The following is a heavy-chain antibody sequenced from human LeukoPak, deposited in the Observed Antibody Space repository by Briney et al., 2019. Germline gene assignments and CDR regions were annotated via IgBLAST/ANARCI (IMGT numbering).Heavy chain of an antibody. J-gene: IGHJ4*02. D-gene: IGHD3-10*01. CDR2: IKPDGSDK. Sequence: PGGSLRLSCAVSGFNFGSYWMSWVRQAPGKGLEWVANIKPDGSDKYYVGFMKGRLTISRDNSKNTLYLQMNSLRAEDTAVYYCAKSSGGLLWFGELSRAPDYWGQGTLVTVSS. CDR1: GFNFGSYW. V-gene: IGHV3-7*03. CDR3: AKSSGGLLWFGELSRAPDY.